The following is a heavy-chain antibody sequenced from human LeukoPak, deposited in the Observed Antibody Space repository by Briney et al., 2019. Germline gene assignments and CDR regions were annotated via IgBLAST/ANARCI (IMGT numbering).Heavy chain of an antibody. CDR2: INHSGST. J-gene: IGHJ2*01. V-gene: IGHV4-34*01. CDR3: ARENGRWLQNSDNYWYFDL. D-gene: IGHD5-24*01. Sequence: PSETLSLTCAVYGGSFSGYYWSWIRQPPGKGLEWIGEINHSGSTNYNPSLKSRVTISVDTSKNQFSLKLSSVTAADTALYYCARENGRWLQNSDNYWYFDLWGRGTLVTVSS. CDR1: GGSFSGYY.